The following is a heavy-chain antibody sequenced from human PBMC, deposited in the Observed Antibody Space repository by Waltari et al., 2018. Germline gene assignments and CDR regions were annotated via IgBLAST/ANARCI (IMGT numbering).Heavy chain of an antibody. CDR3: ARVGSSSWNWFDP. Sequence: QVQLQESGPGLVKPSETLSLTCAVSGYSISRGYYWGCIRQPPGKGLEWIGIIFRSGSTYYNPSLKSRVTISVDTSKNQFSLKLSSVTAADTAVYYCARVGSSSWNWFDPWGQGTLVTVSS. D-gene: IGHD2-2*01. CDR2: IFRSGST. J-gene: IGHJ5*02. CDR1: GYSISRGYY. V-gene: IGHV4-38-2*01.